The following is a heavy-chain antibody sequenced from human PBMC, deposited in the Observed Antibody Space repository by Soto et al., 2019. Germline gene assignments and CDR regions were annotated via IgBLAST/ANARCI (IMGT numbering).Heavy chain of an antibody. J-gene: IGHJ6*02. CDR3: ARDRETYYDISYGMDV. V-gene: IGHV3-11*05. Sequence: LRLSCAASGFTFSDYYMSWIRQAPGKGLEWVSYISSSSSYTNYADSVKGRFTISRDNAKNSLYLQMNSLRAEDTAVYYCARDRETYYDISYGMDVWGQGTTVTVSS. D-gene: IGHD3-9*01. CDR2: ISSSSSYT. CDR1: GFTFSDYY.